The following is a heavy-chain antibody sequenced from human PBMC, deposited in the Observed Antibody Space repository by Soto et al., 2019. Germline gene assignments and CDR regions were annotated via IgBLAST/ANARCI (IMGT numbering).Heavy chain of an antibody. CDR1: GFTFSNYG. J-gene: IGHJ4*02. CDR2: ISYDGSIV. Sequence: QVQLVESGGGVVQPGRSLRLSCAASGFTFSNYGMHWVRQAPGKGLDRVAVISYDGSIVYYSESVKGRFTMSRDNSENTVYLQMNSLRTEDTAVYFCGRDWVWFGAHPIDNWGQGTLVTVSS. V-gene: IGHV3-30*03. CDR3: GRDWVWFGAHPIDN. D-gene: IGHD3-10*01.